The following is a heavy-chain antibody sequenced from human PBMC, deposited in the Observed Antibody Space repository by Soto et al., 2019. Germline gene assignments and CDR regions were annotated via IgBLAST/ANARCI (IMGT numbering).Heavy chain of an antibody. D-gene: IGHD1-26*01. CDR1: GFTFSSYA. V-gene: IGHV3-23*01. CDR2: ISGSGDST. CDR3: ARRGSGSYYDY. J-gene: IGHJ4*02. Sequence: EVQLLESGGGLVQPGGSLRLSCAASGFTFSSYAMRWVRQAPGKGLEWVSAISGSGDSTYYADSVKGRFTISRDNSKNTLYLTMNRLRAEDTAVYYCARRGSGSYYDYWGQGTLVTVSS.